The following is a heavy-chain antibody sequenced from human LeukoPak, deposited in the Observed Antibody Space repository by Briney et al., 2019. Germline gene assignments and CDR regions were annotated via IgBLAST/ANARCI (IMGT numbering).Heavy chain of an antibody. CDR1: GGSFSGYY. CDR3: ARHGSSIAALGDAFDI. CDR2: INHSGST. D-gene: IGHD6-6*01. Sequence: SETLSLTCAVYGGSFSGYYWSWIRQPPGKGLEWIGEINHSGSTNYNPSLKSRVTISVDTSKNQFSLKLSSVTAADTAVYYCARHGSSIAALGDAFDIWGQGTMVTVSS. J-gene: IGHJ3*02. V-gene: IGHV4-34*01.